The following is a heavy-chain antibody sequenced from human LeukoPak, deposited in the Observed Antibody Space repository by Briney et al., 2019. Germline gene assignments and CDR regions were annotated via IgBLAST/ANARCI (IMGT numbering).Heavy chain of an antibody. CDR3: ASRYCSSTSCYGVYFDY. Sequence: GGSLRLSCAASGFTFSSYGMHWARQAPGKGLEWVSVIYSGGSTYYADSVKGRFTISRDNSKNTLYLQMNSLRAEDTAVYYCASRYCSSTSCYGVYFDYWGQGTLVTVSS. D-gene: IGHD2-2*01. J-gene: IGHJ4*02. V-gene: IGHV3-66*01. CDR1: GFTFSSYG. CDR2: IYSGGST.